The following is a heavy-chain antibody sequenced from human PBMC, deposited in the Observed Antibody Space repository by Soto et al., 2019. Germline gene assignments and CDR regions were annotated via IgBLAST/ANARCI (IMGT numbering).Heavy chain of an antibody. CDR1: GFTFSNHG. CDR2: ISSYEDNK. CDR3: ARDLVVPPYGAGSYYALDY. Sequence: QVQLVESGGGVVQPGRSLRLSCAASGFTFSNHGFHWVRQAPGKGLEWVAVISSYEDNKHYADSVTGRFTISRDKSKNTVYLQMSSLRAEDTAVYFCARDLVVPPYGAGSYYALDYWGQGTLVTVSS. J-gene: IGHJ4*02. V-gene: IGHV3-30*03. D-gene: IGHD3-10*01.